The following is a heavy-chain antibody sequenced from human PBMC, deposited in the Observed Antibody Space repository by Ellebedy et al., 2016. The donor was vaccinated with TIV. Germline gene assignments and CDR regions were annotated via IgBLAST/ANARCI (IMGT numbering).Heavy chain of an antibody. CDR2: ISGRGNST. CDR1: GFTFNTSA. D-gene: IGHD3-16*01. CDR3: AKGGVGGMSH. V-gene: IGHV3-23*01. J-gene: IGHJ4*02. Sequence: GESLKISCKASGFTFNTSAMSWVRQAPGKGLGWLSVISGRGNSTYNADSMKGRFTISRDNSKNTLYLKMNSLRAEDTAIYYCAKGGVGGMSHWGQGTLVTVSS.